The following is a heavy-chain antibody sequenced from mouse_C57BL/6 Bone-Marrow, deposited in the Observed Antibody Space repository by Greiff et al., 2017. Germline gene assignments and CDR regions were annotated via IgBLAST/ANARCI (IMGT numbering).Heavy chain of an antibody. CDR2: IRLKSDNYAT. D-gene: IGHD2-3*01. V-gene: IGHV6-3*01. Sequence: EVKLMESGGGLVQPGGSMKLSCVASGFTFSNYWMNWVRQSPEKGLEWVAQIRLKSDNYATHYAESVKGRFTISRDDSKSSVYLQMNNLRAEDTGIYYCTEDYDGYYGYYAMDYWGQGTSVTVSS. CDR3: TEDYDGYYGYYAMDY. CDR1: GFTFSNYW. J-gene: IGHJ4*01.